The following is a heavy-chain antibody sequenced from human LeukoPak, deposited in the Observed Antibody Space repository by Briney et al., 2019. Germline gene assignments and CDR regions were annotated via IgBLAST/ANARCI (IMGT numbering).Heavy chain of an antibody. J-gene: IGHJ5*02. Sequence: GGSLRLSCAASGLTFSSSGMHWVRQAPGKGLEWVAFIRYDGSSKYYADSVKGRFTISRDNSKKTLSLLMSSLRAEDTALYYCARDYRYDRSGYFLSWGQGTLVTVSS. V-gene: IGHV3-30*02. D-gene: IGHD3-22*01. CDR2: IRYDGSSK. CDR3: ARDYRYDRSGYFLS. CDR1: GLTFSSSG.